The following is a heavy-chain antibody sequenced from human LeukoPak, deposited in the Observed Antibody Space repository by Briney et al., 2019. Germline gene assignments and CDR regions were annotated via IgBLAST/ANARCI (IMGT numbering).Heavy chain of an antibody. J-gene: IGHJ4*02. CDR3: ARQRRYCSGDSCYQRTFDF. CDR2: IKQDGSEK. CDR1: GFIFSNYW. V-gene: IGHV3-7*01. D-gene: IGHD2-15*01. Sequence: GGSLRLSCAASGFIFSNYWMSWVRQAPGKGLEWVANIKQDGSEKYYVDSVKGRFTISRDNAKNSVYMQMNSLRAEDTAVYSCARQRRYCSGDSCYQRTFDFWGQGTLVTVSS.